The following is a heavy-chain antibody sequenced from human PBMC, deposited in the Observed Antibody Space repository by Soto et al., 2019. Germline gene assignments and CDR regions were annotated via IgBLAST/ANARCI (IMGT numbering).Heavy chain of an antibody. CDR3: AKSPKLRTYYFDY. CDR2: ISGSGGST. V-gene: IGHV3-23*01. D-gene: IGHD3-3*01. J-gene: IGHJ4*02. CDR1: AFPFSRGA. Sequence: HPGGSMRLSCAASAFPFSRGAMSWVRQAPGKGLEWVSAISGSGGSTYYADSVKGRFTISRDNSKNTLYLQMNSLRAEDTAVYYCAKSPKLRTYYFDYWGQGTLVTVSS.